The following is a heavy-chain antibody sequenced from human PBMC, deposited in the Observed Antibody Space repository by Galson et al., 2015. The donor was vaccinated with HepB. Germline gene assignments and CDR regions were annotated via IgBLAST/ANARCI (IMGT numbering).Heavy chain of an antibody. D-gene: IGHD6-13*01. CDR1: GFTFGDYA. Sequence: SLRLSCAASGFTFGDYAMSWFRQAPGKGLEWVSGISWNSGGIAYADSVKGRFTISRDNAKNSLYLQMNSLRAEDTALYYCAKDMSSSSWYVVDYWGQGTLVTVSS. CDR3: AKDMSSSSWYVVDY. J-gene: IGHJ4*02. V-gene: IGHV3-9*01. CDR2: ISWNSGGI.